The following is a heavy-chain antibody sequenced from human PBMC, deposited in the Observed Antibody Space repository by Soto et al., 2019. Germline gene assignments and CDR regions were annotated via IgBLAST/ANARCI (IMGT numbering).Heavy chain of an antibody. CDR3: VKLPARLSSFDY. V-gene: IGHV3-23*01. D-gene: IGHD6-6*01. Sequence: EVQLLQSGGGLVQPGGSLRLSCAASGFPFSSYAMSWVRQAPGAGLEWVAVISGSGVSTYHADSVKGRFTISRDNSKNTLYLQMNSLRAADTDVYYCVKLPARLSSFDYWGQGTLVTVSS. J-gene: IGHJ4*02. CDR2: ISGSGVST. CDR1: GFPFSSYA.